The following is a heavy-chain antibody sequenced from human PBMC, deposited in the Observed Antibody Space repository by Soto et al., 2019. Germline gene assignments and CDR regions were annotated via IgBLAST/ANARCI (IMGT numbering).Heavy chain of an antibody. D-gene: IGHD1-1*01. J-gene: IGHJ6*02. Sequence: SVKVSCKASGGTFSSYAISWVRQAPGQGLEWMGGIIPIFGTANYAQKFQGRVTITADESTSTAYMELSSLRSEDTAVYYCAGDESNDYAYYYYGMDVWGQGTTVTVSS. CDR3: AGDESNDYAYYYYGMDV. V-gene: IGHV1-69*13. CDR2: IIPIFGTA. CDR1: GGTFSSYA.